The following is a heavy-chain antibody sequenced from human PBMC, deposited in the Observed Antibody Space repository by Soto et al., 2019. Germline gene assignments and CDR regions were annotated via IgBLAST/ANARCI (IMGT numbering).Heavy chain of an antibody. CDR2: INQSGFT. J-gene: IGHJ5*02. CDR1: GGSFSGYY. D-gene: IGHD2-15*01. Sequence: QVQLQQWGAGLLKPAETLSLTCAVYGGSFSGYYWTWIRKPPGKGLEWIGEINQSGFTNYNPSLEGPINQSVGTAQNPFSLGPRSVARPGTAGDFCAEFPFDRRSWTQPPYLGHWGQGTLVTVSS. V-gene: IGHV4-34*01. CDR3: AEFPFDRRSWTQPPYLGH.